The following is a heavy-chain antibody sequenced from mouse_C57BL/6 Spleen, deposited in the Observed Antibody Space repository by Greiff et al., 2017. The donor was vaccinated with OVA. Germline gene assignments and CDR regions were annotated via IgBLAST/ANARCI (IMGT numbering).Heavy chain of an antibody. V-gene: IGHV1-42*01. Sequence: EVKLMESGPELVKPGASVKISCKASGYSFTGYYMNWVKQSPEKSLEWIGEINPSTGGTTYNQKFKAKATLTVDKSSSTAYMQLKSLTSEDSAVYYCAIYYDYDEFAYWGQGTLVTVSA. D-gene: IGHD2-4*01. CDR2: INPSTGGT. CDR3: AIYYDYDEFAY. CDR1: GYSFTGYY. J-gene: IGHJ3*01.